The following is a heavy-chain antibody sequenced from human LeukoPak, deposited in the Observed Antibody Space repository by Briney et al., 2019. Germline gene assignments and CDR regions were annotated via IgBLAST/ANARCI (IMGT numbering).Heavy chain of an antibody. CDR2: ISGSGGST. V-gene: IGHV3-23*01. CDR1: GFTVSSYG. J-gene: IGHJ4*02. Sequence: GGSVRLACAAAGFTVSSYGMRWVRQAAGKGLEWVSAISGSGGSTYYAVSMNSRFTISRDNSKNTMYLQMNSLRAADTAVYYCAKGPPDYWGQGTLVTVSS. CDR3: AKGPPDY.